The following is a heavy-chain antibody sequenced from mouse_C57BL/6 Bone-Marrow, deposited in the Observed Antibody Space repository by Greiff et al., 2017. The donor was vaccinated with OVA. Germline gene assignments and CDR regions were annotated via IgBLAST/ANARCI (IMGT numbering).Heavy chain of an antibody. Sequence: EVKVVESGGGLVKPGGSLKLSCAASGFTFSDYGMHWVRQAPEKGLEWVAYISSGSSTIYYADTVKGRFTISRDNAKNTLFLQMTSLRSEDTAMYYCARAPYYYGSSYDVWGTGTTVTVSS. CDR2: ISSGSSTI. J-gene: IGHJ1*03. D-gene: IGHD1-1*01. V-gene: IGHV5-17*01. CDR3: ARAPYYYGSSYDV. CDR1: GFTFSDYG.